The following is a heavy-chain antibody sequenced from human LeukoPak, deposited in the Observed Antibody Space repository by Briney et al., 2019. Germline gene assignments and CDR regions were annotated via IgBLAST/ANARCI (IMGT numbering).Heavy chain of an antibody. CDR2: IYYSGNA. CDR1: GGSISSYY. Sequence: NPSETLSLTCTVSGGSISSYYWSWIRQPPGKGLEWIGYIYYSGNANYNPSLKSRVSISVDTSKNQFSLKLSSVTAADTAVYYCAIDTYYYDSGGFDDAFDIWSQGTMVTVSS. V-gene: IGHV4-59*01. J-gene: IGHJ3*02. CDR3: AIDTYYYDSGGFDDAFDI. D-gene: IGHD3-22*01.